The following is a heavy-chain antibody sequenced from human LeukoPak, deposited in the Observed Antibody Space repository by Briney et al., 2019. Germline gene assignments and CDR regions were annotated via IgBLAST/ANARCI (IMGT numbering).Heavy chain of an antibody. CDR2: ISSTGSTI. V-gene: IGHV3-48*01. J-gene: IGHJ4*02. Sequence: GGSLRLSCAASGFTFSSYSMNWVRQAPGKGLEWVSYISSTGSTIYYADSVKGRFTISRDNAKNSLYLQMDSLRAEDTAVYYCARASFLAPKAFDYWGQGTLVTVSS. CDR1: GFTFSSYS. CDR3: ARASFLAPKAFDY. D-gene: IGHD2/OR15-2a*01.